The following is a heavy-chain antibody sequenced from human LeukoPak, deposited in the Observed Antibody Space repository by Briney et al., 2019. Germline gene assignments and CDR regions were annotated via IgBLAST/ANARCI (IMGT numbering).Heavy chain of an antibody. D-gene: IGHD2-2*01. Sequence: SETLSLTCAVYGGSFSGYYWSWIRQPPGKGLEWIGEINHSGSTNYNPSLKSRVTISVDTSKNQFSLKLSSVTAADTAVYYCARGRSSYQLLSYYYYGMDAWGKGTTVTVSS. CDR2: INHSGST. V-gene: IGHV4-34*01. J-gene: IGHJ6*04. CDR3: ARGRSSYQLLSYYYYGMDA. CDR1: GGSFSGYY.